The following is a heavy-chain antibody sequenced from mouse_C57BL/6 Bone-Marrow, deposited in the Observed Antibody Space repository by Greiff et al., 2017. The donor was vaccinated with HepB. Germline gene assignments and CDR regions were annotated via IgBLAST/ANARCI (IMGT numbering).Heavy chain of an antibody. CDR3: ARKGWITQRYYAMDY. J-gene: IGHJ4*01. D-gene: IGHD2-4*01. Sequence: VQLQQSGAELVKPGASVKLSCTASGFNIKDYYMHWVKQRTEQGLEWIGRIDPEDGEPKYAPKFQGKATITADTSSNTAYLQLSSLTSEDTAVYYCARKGWITQRYYAMDYWGQGTSVTVSS. V-gene: IGHV14-2*01. CDR2: IDPEDGEP. CDR1: GFNIKDYY.